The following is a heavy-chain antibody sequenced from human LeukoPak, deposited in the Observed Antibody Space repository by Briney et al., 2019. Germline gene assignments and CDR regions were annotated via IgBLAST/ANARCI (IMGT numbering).Heavy chain of an antibody. CDR3: ARTDYDILTGYYSYYFDY. Sequence: SETLSLTCTVSGGSISSSSYYWSWIRQPPGKGLEWIEYIYYSGSTNYNPSLKSRVTISVDTSKNQFSLKLSSVTAADTAVYYCARTDYDILTGYYSYYFDYWGQGTLVTVSS. CDR1: GGSISSSSYY. V-gene: IGHV4-61*01. CDR2: IYYSGST. J-gene: IGHJ4*02. D-gene: IGHD3-9*01.